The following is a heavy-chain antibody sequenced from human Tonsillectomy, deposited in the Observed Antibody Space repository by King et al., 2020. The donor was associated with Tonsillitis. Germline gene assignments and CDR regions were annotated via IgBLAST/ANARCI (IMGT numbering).Heavy chain of an antibody. CDR1: GFSLSTSGMC. CDR2: IDWADDK. CDR3: ARMMAGMGWFDP. J-gene: IGHJ5*02. V-gene: IGHV2-70*01. D-gene: IGHD5-24*01. Sequence: VTLKESGPALVKPTQTLTLTCTFSGFSLSTSGMCVSWIRQPPGKALEWLALIDWADDKYYSTSLKTRLTISKDTSKNQVVLTMTNMDPVDTATYYCARMMAGMGWFDPWGQGTLVTVSS.